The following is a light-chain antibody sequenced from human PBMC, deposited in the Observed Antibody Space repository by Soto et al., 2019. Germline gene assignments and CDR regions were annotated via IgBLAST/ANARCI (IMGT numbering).Light chain of an antibody. J-gene: IGKJ4*02. CDR1: LSLSSN. Sequence: EIVLTQSPATLSVAQGERATLSGRASLSLSSNLAWYQQKPAQTPKLLIYVASTRATGITVSFSGSGSGTDLTLSSISLQAEEVSVCYRQKNSVPTRTFGGGTKVEFK. V-gene: IGKV3-15*01. CDR2: VAS. CDR3: QKNSVPTRT.